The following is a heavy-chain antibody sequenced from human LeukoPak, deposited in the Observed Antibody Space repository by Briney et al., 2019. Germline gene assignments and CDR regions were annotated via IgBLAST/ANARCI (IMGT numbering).Heavy chain of an antibody. CDR3: AKVGGAIFGVVIRGYFDY. J-gene: IGHJ4*02. D-gene: IGHD3-3*01. CDR2: ISRSGVAT. Sequence: GGSLRLSCAASGFTFTSFAMSWVRQAPGKGLEWVSTISRSGVATYYANSVKGRFTISRDNSKNTVYVQMNSLRAEDTAVYYCAKVGGAIFGVVIRGYFDYWGQGTLVTVSS. V-gene: IGHV3-23*01. CDR1: GFTFTSFA.